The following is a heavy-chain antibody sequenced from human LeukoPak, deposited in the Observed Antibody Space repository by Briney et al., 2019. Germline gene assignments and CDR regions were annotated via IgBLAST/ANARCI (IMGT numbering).Heavy chain of an antibody. Sequence: PSETLSLTCAVYGGSFSGYYWSWIRQPPGKGLEWIGEINHSGSTNYNPSLKSRVTISVDTSKNQFSLKLSSVTAADTAVYYCAIVKDQLGDAFDIWGQGTMVTVSS. CDR1: GGSFSGYY. CDR2: INHSGST. D-gene: IGHD1-1*01. J-gene: IGHJ3*02. CDR3: AIVKDQLGDAFDI. V-gene: IGHV4-34*01.